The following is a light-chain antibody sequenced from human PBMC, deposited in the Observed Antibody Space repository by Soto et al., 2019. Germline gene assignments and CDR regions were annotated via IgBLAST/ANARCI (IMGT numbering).Light chain of an antibody. CDR3: QQHGNSAPWT. Sequence: ELVLTQSPGTLCLSPGERASVSCTASQTISRNYLVWYQQKPGQAPRLLIYGAATRATGIPDRFTGSGSGTDFILTISSLEPEDFAVYYCQQHGNSAPWTFGQGTKVDIK. CDR1: QTISRNY. V-gene: IGKV3-20*01. CDR2: GAA. J-gene: IGKJ1*01.